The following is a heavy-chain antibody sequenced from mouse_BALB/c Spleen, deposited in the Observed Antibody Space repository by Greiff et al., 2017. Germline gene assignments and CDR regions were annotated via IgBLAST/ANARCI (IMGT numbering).Heavy chain of an antibody. CDR1: GDSITSGY. Sequence: EVKLMESGPSLVKPSQTLSLTCSVTGDSITSGYWNWIRKFPGNKLEYMGYISYSGSTYYNPSLKSRISITRDTSKNQYYLQLNSVTTEDTATYYCASPGGASTTVVAPMDYWGQGTSVTVSS. V-gene: IGHV3-8*02. J-gene: IGHJ4*01. CDR2: ISYSGST. D-gene: IGHD1-1*01. CDR3: ASPGGASTTVVAPMDY.